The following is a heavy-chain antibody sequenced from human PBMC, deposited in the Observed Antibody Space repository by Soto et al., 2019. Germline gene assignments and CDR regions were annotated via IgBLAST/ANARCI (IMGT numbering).Heavy chain of an antibody. CDR2: IKSRAHGGTT. Sequence: GGSLRLSCAGSGFPFSNAWINWVRHVPGKGLEWVGRIKSRAHGGTTDFAAPVRGKFAITRDDSKNVAHMQMNNLHTEDKANYYCTTVSYSSDSYSSMVVVRFDYWGQGSLVTSPQ. D-gene: IGHD2-15*01. CDR1: GFPFSNAW. J-gene: IGHJ4*01. V-gene: IGHV3-15*07. CDR3: TTVSYSSDSYSSMVVVRFDY.